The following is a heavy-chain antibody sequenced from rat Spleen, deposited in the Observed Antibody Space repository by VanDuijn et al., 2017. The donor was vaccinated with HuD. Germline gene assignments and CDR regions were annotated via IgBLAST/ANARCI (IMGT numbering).Heavy chain of an antibody. J-gene: IGHJ2*01. Sequence: EVQLVESGGGLVQPGRSLKLSCEASGFTFSNYGMHWIRQAPTKGLEWVASISPTGGRSNYRDSVKGRFTISRDNAKSTLYLQMDSLRSEDSATYYCTTYSDYATSPFGYWGQGVMVTVSS. D-gene: IGHD1-6*01. CDR1: GFTFSNYG. CDR2: ISPTGGRS. CDR3: TTYSDYATSPFGY. V-gene: IGHV5-19*01.